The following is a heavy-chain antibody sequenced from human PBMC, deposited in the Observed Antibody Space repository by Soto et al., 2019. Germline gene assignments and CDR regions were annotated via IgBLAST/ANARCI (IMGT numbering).Heavy chain of an antibody. CDR1: GGSVISGSYY. CDR3: ARDSFAYGGRRPDP. V-gene: IGHV4-61*01. D-gene: IGHD2-15*01. Sequence: SETLSLTCTVSGGSVISGSYYWGWIRQPPGKGLEWIGYIYYSGSTNYNPSLKSRVTISVDTSKNQFSLKLSSVTAADTAVYYCARDSFAYGGRRPDPWGQGTLLTVSS. CDR2: IYYSGST. J-gene: IGHJ5*02.